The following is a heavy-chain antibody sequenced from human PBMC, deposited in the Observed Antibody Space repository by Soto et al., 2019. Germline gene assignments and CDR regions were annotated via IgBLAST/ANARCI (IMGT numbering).Heavy chain of an antibody. Sequence: PGGSLRLSCTASGFTFGDYAMSWFRQAPGKGLEWVGFIRSKAYGGTTEYAASVKGRFTISRDDSKSIAYLQMNSLKTEDTAVYYCTRGRAAGYYYYGMDVWGQGTTVTVSS. V-gene: IGHV3-49*03. CDR1: GFTFGDYA. J-gene: IGHJ6*02. CDR3: TRGRAAGYYYYGMDV. D-gene: IGHD6-13*01. CDR2: IRSKAYGGTT.